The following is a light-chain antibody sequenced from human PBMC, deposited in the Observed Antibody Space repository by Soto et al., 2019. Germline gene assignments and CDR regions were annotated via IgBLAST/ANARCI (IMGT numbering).Light chain of an antibody. Sequence: EIVLTQSPGTLSLSPGERATLSCRASQSIGSTFLAWYQQKPGQAPRVLLYGASTRATGIPDRFSGSGSGTDFTLTISRLEPEDFAVYFCQQYESSRTFGQGTKVEMK. CDR1: QSIGSTF. J-gene: IGKJ1*01. V-gene: IGKV3-20*01. CDR2: GAS. CDR3: QQYESSRT.